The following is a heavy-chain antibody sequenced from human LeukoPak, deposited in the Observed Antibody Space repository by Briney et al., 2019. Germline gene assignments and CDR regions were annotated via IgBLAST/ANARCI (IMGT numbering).Heavy chain of an antibody. CDR2: IYYSGST. D-gene: IGHD5-12*01. J-gene: IGHJ5*02. Sequence: SRTLSLTCTVSGGSISSGGYYWSWIRQHPGKGLEWIGYIYYSGSTYYNPSLKSRVTISVDTSKNQFSLKLSSVTAADTAVYYCARAGVATIPFDPWGQGTLVTVSS. CDR3: ARAGVATIPFDP. CDR1: GGSISSGGYY. V-gene: IGHV4-31*03.